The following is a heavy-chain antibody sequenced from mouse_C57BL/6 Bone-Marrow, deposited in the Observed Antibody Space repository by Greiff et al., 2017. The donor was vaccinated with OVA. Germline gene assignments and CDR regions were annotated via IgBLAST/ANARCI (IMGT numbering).Heavy chain of an antibody. J-gene: IGHJ4*01. CDR2: ISGGGGNT. Sequence: DVKLVESGGGLVKPGGSLKLSCAASGFTFSSYTMSWVRQTPEKRLEWVATISGGGGNTYYPDSVKGRFTISRDNAKNTLYLQMSSLRSEDTALYYCARHYDYDHYYAMDYWGQGTSVTVSS. CDR3: ARHYDYDHYYAMDY. CDR1: GFTFSSYT. D-gene: IGHD2-4*01. V-gene: IGHV5-9*01.